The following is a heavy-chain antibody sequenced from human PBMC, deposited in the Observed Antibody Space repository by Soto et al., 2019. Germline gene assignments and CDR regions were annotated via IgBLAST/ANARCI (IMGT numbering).Heavy chain of an antibody. Sequence: EVQLFESGGGLVQPGGSLRLSCTASGFAFSNFALSWVRQAPGKGLEWVSTTSGSGGTTYSADSVKGRFTISRDNSKNTLNLQVNSLRAEDTAVYYCAKGPDCTTNYCYHFYNYMDVWGKGTTVTVSS. V-gene: IGHV3-23*01. CDR2: TSGSGGTT. D-gene: IGHD2-8*01. J-gene: IGHJ6*03. CDR3: AKGPDCTTNYCYHFYNYMDV. CDR1: GFAFSNFA.